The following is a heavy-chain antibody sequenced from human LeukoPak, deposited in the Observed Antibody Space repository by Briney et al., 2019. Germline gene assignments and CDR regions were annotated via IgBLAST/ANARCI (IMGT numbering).Heavy chain of an antibody. D-gene: IGHD2-8*01. CDR1: GFTFSGYA. J-gene: IGHJ4*02. V-gene: IGHV3-23*01. CDR2: ISGSGGST. Sequence: GSLRLSCAASGFTFSGYAMSWVRQAPGKGLEWVSAISGSGGSTYYADSVKGRFTISRDNSMNTLYLQMNSLRAEDTAVYYCAKGYCSNGVCYPDYWGQGTLVTVSS. CDR3: AKGYCSNGVCYPDY.